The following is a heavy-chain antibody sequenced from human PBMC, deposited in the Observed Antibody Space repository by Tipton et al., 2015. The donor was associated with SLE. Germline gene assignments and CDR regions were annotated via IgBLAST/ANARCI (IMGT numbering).Heavy chain of an antibody. CDR2: IYYGGTA. Sequence: TLSLTCSVSGASISSGSYYWSWIRQPPGKGLEWIGYIYYGGTAHSNPSLNSRVTISVDRSKNQVSLEMHSVTAADTAVYYCARARDGYNPPLGYWGQGTLVTVSS. J-gene: IGHJ4*02. CDR1: GASISSGSYY. D-gene: IGHD5-24*01. CDR3: ARARDGYNPPLGY. V-gene: IGHV4-61*01.